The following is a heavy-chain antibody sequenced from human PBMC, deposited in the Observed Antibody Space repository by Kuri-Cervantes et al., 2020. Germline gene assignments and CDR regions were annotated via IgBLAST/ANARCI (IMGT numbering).Heavy chain of an antibody. J-gene: IGHJ5*02. V-gene: IGHV3-30-3*01. CDR1: GFTFSSYA. Sequence: GGSLRLSCAASGFTFSSYAMHWVRQAPGKGLEWVAVISYDGSNKYYADSVKGRFTISRDNSKNTLYLQMNSLRAEDTAVYYCARPLGTYWEYYYGSGSYHPWGQGTLVTVSS. D-gene: IGHD3-10*01. CDR2: ISYDGSNK. CDR3: ARPLGTYWEYYYGSGSYHP.